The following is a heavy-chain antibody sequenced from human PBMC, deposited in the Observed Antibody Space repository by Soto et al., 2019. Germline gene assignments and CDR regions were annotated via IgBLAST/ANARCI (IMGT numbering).Heavy chain of an antibody. CDR2: INHSGST. Sequence: SETLSLTFAVYGGSFSGYYWRWIRPPPGKGLEWIGEINHSGSTNYNPSLKGRVTISVDTSKNQFSLKLSSVTAADTAVYYCARGQPIVVVTAITEYFQHWGQGTLVTVSS. J-gene: IGHJ1*01. CDR3: ARGQPIVVVTAITEYFQH. CDR1: GGSFSGYY. D-gene: IGHD2-21*02. V-gene: IGHV4-34*01.